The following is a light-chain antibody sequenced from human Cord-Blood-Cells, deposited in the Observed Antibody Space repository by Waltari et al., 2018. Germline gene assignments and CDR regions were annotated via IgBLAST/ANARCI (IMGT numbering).Light chain of an antibody. V-gene: IGKV4-1*01. CDR1: QTVLYSSNNKNY. CDR2: WAS. Sequence: DIVMTQSPDSLAVDLGERATINCKSSQTVLYSSNNKNYLAWYHEKPVRPPKLLIYWASTRESGVPDRFSGSGSGTDFTLTISSLQAEDVAVYYCQQYYSTPQNSFGQGTKLEIK. CDR3: QQYYSTPQNS. J-gene: IGKJ2*03.